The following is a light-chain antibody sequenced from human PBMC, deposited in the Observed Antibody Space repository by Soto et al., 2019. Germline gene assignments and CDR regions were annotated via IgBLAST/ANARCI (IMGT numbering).Light chain of an antibody. CDR2: GAS. CDR3: QQFDNFPRAIS. J-gene: IGKJ5*01. V-gene: IGKV1-33*01. Sequence: DIQMTQSPSSLSASVGDRVTITCQASQAISNYLNWYQQKPGKVPKLLIYGASNLETGVPSRFSGSGSGTDFTFTISSLQPEDIATYYCQQFDNFPRAISFGQGTRLELK. CDR1: QAISNY.